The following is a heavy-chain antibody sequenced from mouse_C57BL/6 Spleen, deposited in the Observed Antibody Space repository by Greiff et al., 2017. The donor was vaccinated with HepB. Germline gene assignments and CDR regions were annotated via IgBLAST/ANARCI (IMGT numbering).Heavy chain of an antibody. D-gene: IGHD1-1*01. Sequence: VQLQQPGAELVRPGTSVKLSCKASGYTFTSYWMHWVKQRPGQGLEWIGVIDPSDSYTNYNQKFKGKATLTVDTSSSTAYMQLSSLTSEDSAVYYCARSVGSYWYFDVWGTVTTVTVSS. CDR2: IDPSDSYT. CDR1: GYTFTSYW. CDR3: ARSVGSYWYFDV. V-gene: IGHV1-59*01. J-gene: IGHJ1*03.